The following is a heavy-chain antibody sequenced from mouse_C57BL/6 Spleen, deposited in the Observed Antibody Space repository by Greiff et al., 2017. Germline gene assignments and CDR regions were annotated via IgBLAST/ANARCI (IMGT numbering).Heavy chain of an antibody. V-gene: IGHV1-69*01. CDR2: IDPSDSYT. D-gene: IGHD2-3*01. J-gene: IGHJ3*01. Sequence: QVQLKQPGAELVMPGASVKLSCKASGYTFTSYWMHWVKQRPGQGLEWIGEIDPSDSYTNYNQKFKGKSTLTVDKSSSTAYMQLSSLTSEDSAVYYCANGGGYYGWFAYWGQGTLVTVSA. CDR3: ANGGGYYGWFAY. CDR1: GYTFTSYW.